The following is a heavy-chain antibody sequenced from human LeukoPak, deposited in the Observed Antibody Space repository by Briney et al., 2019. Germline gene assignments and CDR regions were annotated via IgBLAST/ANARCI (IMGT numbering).Heavy chain of an antibody. CDR1: GFTFSSYS. J-gene: IGHJ4*02. D-gene: IGHD3-16*01. CDR2: ISSSSSTI. Sequence: GGSLRLSCAASGFTFSSYSMNWVRQAPGKGLEWVSYISSSSSTIYYADSVKGRFTIPRDNAKNSLYLQMNSLRAEDTAVYYCATNPGEYYFDYWGQGTLVTVSS. V-gene: IGHV3-48*04. CDR3: ATNPGEYYFDY.